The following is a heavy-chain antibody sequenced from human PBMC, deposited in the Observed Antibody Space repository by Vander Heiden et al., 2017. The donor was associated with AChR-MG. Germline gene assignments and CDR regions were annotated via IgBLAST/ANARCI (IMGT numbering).Heavy chain of an antibody. D-gene: IGHD1-26*01. CDR1: GGTFSSYA. V-gene: IGHV1-69*01. Sequence: QVQLVQSGAEVKKPGSSVKVSCKASGGTFSSYAISWVRQAPGRGLEWMGGIIPIFNTANYAQKFQGRVTITADESTGTAYMELSSMRSEDTAVYYCARYYGGQIAGFDYWGQGTLVTVSS. CDR2: IIPIFNTA. J-gene: IGHJ4*02. CDR3: ARYYGGQIAGFDY.